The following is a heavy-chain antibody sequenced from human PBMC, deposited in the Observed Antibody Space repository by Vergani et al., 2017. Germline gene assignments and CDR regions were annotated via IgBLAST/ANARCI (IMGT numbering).Heavy chain of an antibody. Sequence: VQLVESGGGLVQPGGSLRLSCAASGFTFSSYAMSWVRQAPGKGLEWVAVISYDGSNKYYADSVKGRFTISRDNSKNTLYLQMNSLRAEDTAVYYCAKGTTVVRIFYGMDVWGQGTTVTVSS. CDR1: GFTFSSYA. V-gene: IGHV3-30*18. CDR3: AKGTTVVRIFYGMDV. CDR2: ISYDGSNK. D-gene: IGHD4-23*01. J-gene: IGHJ6*02.